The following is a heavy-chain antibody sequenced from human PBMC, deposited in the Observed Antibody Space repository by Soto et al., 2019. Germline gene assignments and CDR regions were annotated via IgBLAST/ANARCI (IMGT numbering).Heavy chain of an antibody. CDR3: ARDPSPYTSGWYGIDF. CDR2: MSYDGTNT. D-gene: IGHD6-19*01. CDR1: GFMFSAYA. Sequence: QVQLVESGGGVVQPGASLRLSCTASGFMFSAYAMLWVRQAPGKGLEWVAAMSYDGTNTYYADSLKGRFTISRDNSKNKLFLQMSSMTADDSAVYYCARDPSPYTSGWYGIDFWGLGTLVTVSS. V-gene: IGHV3-30-3*01. J-gene: IGHJ4*01.